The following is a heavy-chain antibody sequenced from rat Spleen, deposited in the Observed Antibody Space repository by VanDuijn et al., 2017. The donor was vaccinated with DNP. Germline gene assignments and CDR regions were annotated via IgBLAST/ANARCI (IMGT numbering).Heavy chain of an antibody. Sequence: EVQLVESGGGLVQPGRSMKLSCAASGFTFSNYDMAWVRQAPKKGLEWVAAISYDGSSTNYRDSVKGRFTISRDNAKSTLYLQMNSLRSEDTATYYCTRWSYWGQGVMVTVSS. CDR2: ISYDGSST. J-gene: IGHJ2*01. CDR1: GFTFSNYD. CDR3: TRWSY. V-gene: IGHV5-22*01.